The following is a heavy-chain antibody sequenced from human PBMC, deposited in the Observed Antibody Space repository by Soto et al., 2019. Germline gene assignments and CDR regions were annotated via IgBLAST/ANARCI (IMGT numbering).Heavy chain of an antibody. CDR2: ISSNSAYI. Sequence: PGGSLRLSCAASGFTFRSFTMNWARQAPGKWLEWVSTISSNSAYIYYTGALRGRFTISRDNAKNSLHLQMNSLRAEDTAVYYCTRDASRDSSARGWFDPWGPGTLVNVSS. V-gene: IGHV3-21*01. CDR3: TRDASRDSSARGWFDP. CDR1: GFTFRSFT. D-gene: IGHD6-13*01. J-gene: IGHJ5*02.